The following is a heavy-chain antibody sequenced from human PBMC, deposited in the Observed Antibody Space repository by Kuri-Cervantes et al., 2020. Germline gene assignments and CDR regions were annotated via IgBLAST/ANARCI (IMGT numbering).Heavy chain of an antibody. CDR1: GFTFSTYT. Sequence: GESLKISCAASGFTFSTYTMNWVRQAPGKGLEWVSSTSSSSSYKYYADSLKGRFTISRDNARNSLYLQMNSLRAEDTAVYYCARDSYGDFRHYYYYYYMDVWGKGTTVTVSS. CDR3: ARDSYGDFRHYYYYYYMDV. D-gene: IGHD4-17*01. J-gene: IGHJ6*03. V-gene: IGHV3-21*01. CDR2: TSSSSSYK.